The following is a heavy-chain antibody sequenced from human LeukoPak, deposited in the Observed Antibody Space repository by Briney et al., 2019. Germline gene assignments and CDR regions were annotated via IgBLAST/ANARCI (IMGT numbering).Heavy chain of an antibody. CDR1: GFTFSTSW. CDR3: ARERPTGIRGQDPFDY. D-gene: IGHD3-10*01. V-gene: IGHV3-7*01. Sequence: GGSLRLSCVVSGFTFSTSWMSWVRQAPGKGLEWVANINEDGSDKYYVDSMKGRFTISRENAKNSLYLQMNSLRAEDTAVYYCARERPTGIRGQDPFDYWGQGTLVSVSS. J-gene: IGHJ4*02. CDR2: INEDGSDK.